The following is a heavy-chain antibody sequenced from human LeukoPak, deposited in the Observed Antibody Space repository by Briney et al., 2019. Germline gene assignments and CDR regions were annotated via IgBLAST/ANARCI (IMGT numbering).Heavy chain of an antibody. D-gene: IGHD1-26*01. V-gene: IGHV4-59*12. Sequence: KPSETLSLTCTVSGGSISSYYWSWIRQPPGKGLEWIGYIYYSGSTYYNPSLKSRVTISVDTSKNQFSLKLSSVTAADTAVYYCARSMREALFDYWGQGTLVTVSS. J-gene: IGHJ4*02. CDR3: ARSMREALFDY. CDR1: GGSISSYY. CDR2: IYYSGST.